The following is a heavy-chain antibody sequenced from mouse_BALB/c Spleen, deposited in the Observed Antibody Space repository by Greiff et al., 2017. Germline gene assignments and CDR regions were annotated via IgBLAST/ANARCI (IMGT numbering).Heavy chain of an antibody. J-gene: IGHJ3*01. Sequence: EVKLVESGPGLVKPSQSLSLTCTVTGYSITSDYAWTWIRQFPGNKLEWMGYISYSGSTSYNPSLKSRISITRDTSKNQFFLQLNSVTTEDTATYYCAREFITTATIAYWGQGTLVTVSA. V-gene: IGHV3-2*02. D-gene: IGHD1-2*01. CDR3: AREFITTATIAY. CDR2: ISYSGST. CDR1: GYSITSDYA.